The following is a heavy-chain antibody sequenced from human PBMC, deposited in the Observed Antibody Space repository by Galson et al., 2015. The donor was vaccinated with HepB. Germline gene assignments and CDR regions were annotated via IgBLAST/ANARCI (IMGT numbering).Heavy chain of an antibody. D-gene: IGHD2-2*01. V-gene: IGHV3-30*04. CDR2: ISSDGSIK. J-gene: IGHJ4*02. Sequence: SLRLSCAASGFTFTDYSMHWVRQTPDKGLEWVAIISSDGSIKNYADSVKGRFTISRDNSKDTLYLQVSSLKTEDTAVYYCARDGRERQPLPGYWGQGTLVTVSS. CDR3: ARDGRERQPLPGY. CDR1: GFTFTDYS.